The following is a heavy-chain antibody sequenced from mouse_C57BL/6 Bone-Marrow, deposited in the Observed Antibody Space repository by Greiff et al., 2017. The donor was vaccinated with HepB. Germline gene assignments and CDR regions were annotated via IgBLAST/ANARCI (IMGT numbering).Heavy chain of an antibody. CDR2: ISNLAYSI. J-gene: IGHJ4*01. CDR3: ARHRGLRRVMDY. Sequence: EVQGVESGGGLVQPGGSLKLSCAASGFTFSDYGMAWVRQAPRKGPEWVAFISNLAYSIYYADTVTGRFTISRENAKNTLYLEMSSLRSEDTAMYYCARHRGLRRVMDYWGQGTSVTVSS. CDR1: GFTFSDYG. D-gene: IGHD2-4*01. V-gene: IGHV5-15*01.